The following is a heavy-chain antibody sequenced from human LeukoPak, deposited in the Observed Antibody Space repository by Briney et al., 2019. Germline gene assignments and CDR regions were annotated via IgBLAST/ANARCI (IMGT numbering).Heavy chain of an antibody. Sequence: GSLRLSCAVSGLTVSNNYMSWVRQTPGKGLEWIGSIYYSGSTFYNWSLKSRTTISADTSQNQYSLKLNYVTAADTAVYYCAVDSGSHRIVYWGQGVLVTVSS. V-gene: IGHV4-59*05. D-gene: IGHD1-26*01. CDR3: AVDSGSHRIVY. CDR1: GLTVSNNY. CDR2: IYYSGST. J-gene: IGHJ4*02.